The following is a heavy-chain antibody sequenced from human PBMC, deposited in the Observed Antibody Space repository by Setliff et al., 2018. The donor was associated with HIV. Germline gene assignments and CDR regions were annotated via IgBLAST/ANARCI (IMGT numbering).Heavy chain of an antibody. CDR3: ARRGDSSGYYDAFDV. J-gene: IGHJ3*01. CDR2: IYHSGNT. D-gene: IGHD3-22*01. V-gene: IGHV4-38-2*02. Sequence: PSETLSLTCTVSGYSISSGYYWGWIRQPPGKGLEWIGSIYHSGNTNDNPSLKSRVTISVDTSKNQFSLNLSSVTAADTAIYYCARRGDSSGYYDAFDVWGQGTKVTVSS. CDR1: GYSISSGYY.